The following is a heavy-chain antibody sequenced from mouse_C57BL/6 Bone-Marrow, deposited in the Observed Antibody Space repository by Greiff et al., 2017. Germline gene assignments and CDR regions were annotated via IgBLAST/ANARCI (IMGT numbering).Heavy chain of an antibody. CDR1: GYTFTSYW. D-gene: IGHD1-1*01. Sequence: QVQLQQPGAELVMPGASVKLSCKASGYTFTSYWMHWVKQRPGQGLEWIGEIDPSNSYTNNNQKFKGKSTLTVDKSSSTAYMQLSSLRSEDSAVYYGARDYYYGSRWYFDVWGTGTTVTVSS. CDR2: IDPSNSYT. J-gene: IGHJ1*03. CDR3: ARDYYYGSRWYFDV. V-gene: IGHV1-69*01.